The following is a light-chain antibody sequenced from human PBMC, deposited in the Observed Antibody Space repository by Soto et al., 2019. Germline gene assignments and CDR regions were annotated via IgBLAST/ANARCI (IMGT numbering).Light chain of an antibody. J-gene: IGLJ1*01. CDR3: SSYKKFDTQV. V-gene: IGLV2-14*01. CDR1: SSDIGGFHY. CDR2: EVS. Sequence: QSAPTQPGAVSGSPGQSITIACTGSSSDIGGFHYVLWYQQYPGKAPKLIIFEVSNRPSGVSHRFSGSKSGNTASLTISELQTEDEADYYCSSYKKFDTQVFGTGTKVTVL.